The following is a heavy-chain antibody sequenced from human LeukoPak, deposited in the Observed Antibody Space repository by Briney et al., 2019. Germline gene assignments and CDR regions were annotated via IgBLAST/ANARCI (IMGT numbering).Heavy chain of an antibody. V-gene: IGHV4-39*01. Sequence: PSETLSLTCIVPGGSLNSPNYYWGWIRQPPGKGLKWIGTIYYTGTTYYNPSLKSRLTISVDTSKNQFSLKLTSVTAADTAVYYFAKYDYHGSLNWFDPWGQGTLITVSS. CDR2: IYYTGTT. CDR1: GGSLNSPNYY. J-gene: IGHJ5*02. D-gene: IGHD3-10*01. CDR3: AKYDYHGSLNWFDP.